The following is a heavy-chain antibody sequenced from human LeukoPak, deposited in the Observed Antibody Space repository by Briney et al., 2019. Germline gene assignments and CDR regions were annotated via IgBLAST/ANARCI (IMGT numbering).Heavy chain of an antibody. J-gene: IGHJ5*02. V-gene: IGHV4-61*08. CDR1: GGSISSGGYY. Sequence: SETLSLTCTVSGGSISSGGYYWSWIRQPPGKGLEWIGYIYHSGSTYYNPSLKSRVTISVDTSKNQFSLKLSSVTAADTAVYYCARGTGVVIYNWFDPWGQGTLVTVSS. CDR2: IYHSGST. D-gene: IGHD3-22*01. CDR3: ARGTGVVIYNWFDP.